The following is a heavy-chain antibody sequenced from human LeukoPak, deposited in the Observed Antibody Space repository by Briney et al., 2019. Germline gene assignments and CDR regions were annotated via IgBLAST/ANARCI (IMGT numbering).Heavy chain of an antibody. V-gene: IGHV3-23*01. CDR1: GLSFSSYA. D-gene: IGHD5-18*01. Sequence: GGSLRLSCAASGLSFSSYAMSWVRQAPGKGLEWASSISSSGDSTYYTNSVKGRFTISRDNSKNTLSLQMNSLRAEDTAVYYCAKVIRETAMIRYYYYYGMDVWGQGTTVTVSS. CDR3: AKVIRETAMIRYYYYYGMDV. J-gene: IGHJ6*02. CDR2: ISSSGDST.